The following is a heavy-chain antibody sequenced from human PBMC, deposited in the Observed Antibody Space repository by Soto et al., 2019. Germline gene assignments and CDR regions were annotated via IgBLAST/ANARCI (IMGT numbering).Heavy chain of an antibody. D-gene: IGHD3-3*01. J-gene: IGHJ3*02. CDR2: IIPILGIA. V-gene: IGHV1-69*02. CDR1: GGTFSSYT. CDR3: ARALSDFWSGYHLPDAFDI. Sequence: GASVKVSCKAPGGTFSSYTISWVRQAPGQGLEWMGRIIPILGIANYAQKFQGRVTITADKSTSTAYMELSSLRSEDTAVYYCARALSDFWSGYHLPDAFDIWGQGTMVTVSS.